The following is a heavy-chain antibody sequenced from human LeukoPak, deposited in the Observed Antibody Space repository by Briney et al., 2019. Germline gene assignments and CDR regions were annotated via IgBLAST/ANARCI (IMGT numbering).Heavy chain of an antibody. CDR1: GFTFDDYG. V-gene: IGHV3-7*01. J-gene: IGHJ4*02. D-gene: IGHD1-14*01. Sequence: PGGSLRLSCAASGFTFDDYGMSWVRQAPGKGLEWVANIKEDGSEQYYADSLKGRFTISRDNVKNSLYLHINSLRAEDTAVYYCARDSFETDIDYWGRGTLVTVSS. CDR2: IKEDGSEQ. CDR3: ARDSFETDIDY.